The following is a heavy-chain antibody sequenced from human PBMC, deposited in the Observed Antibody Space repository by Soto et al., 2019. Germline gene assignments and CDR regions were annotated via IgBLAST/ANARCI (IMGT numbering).Heavy chain of an antibody. Sequence: QVQLVQSGAEVRKPGASVRVSCKAAGYTFSITNLHWLRQAPGQGLEWLGLVYPSGGGTNYKESFKGRLSITRDTSTSTVYMDLSRLTSEDTALYYCARGYCSGGNCYNGLDVWGQGTTVTVSS. D-gene: IGHD2-15*01. V-gene: IGHV1-46*01. J-gene: IGHJ6*02. CDR1: GYTFSITN. CDR3: ARGYCSGGNCYNGLDV. CDR2: VYPSGGGT.